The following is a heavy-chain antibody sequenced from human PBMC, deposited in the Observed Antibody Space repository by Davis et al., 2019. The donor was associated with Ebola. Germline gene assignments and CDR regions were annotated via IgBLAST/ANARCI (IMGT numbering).Heavy chain of an antibody. CDR2: INHSGST. CDR1: GGSISSYY. D-gene: IGHD6-19*01. J-gene: IGHJ6*02. V-gene: IGHV4-34*01. Sequence: MPSETLSLTCTVSGGSISSYYWSWIRQPPGKGLEWIGEINHSGSTNYNPSLKSRVTISVDTSKNQFSLKLSSVTAADTAVYYCAREVAGTSYYYGMDVWGQGTTGTVSS. CDR3: AREVAGTSYYYGMDV.